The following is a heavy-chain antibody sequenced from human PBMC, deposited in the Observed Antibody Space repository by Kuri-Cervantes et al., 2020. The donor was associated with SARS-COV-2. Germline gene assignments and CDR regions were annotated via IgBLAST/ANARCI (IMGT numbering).Heavy chain of an antibody. CDR2: IYHSGST. V-gene: IGHV4-4*02. J-gene: IGHJ6*02. CDR1: GYSITTTNW. CDR3: ARFSPPTNYYYYGMDV. Sequence: SETLSLTCAVSGYSITTTNWWSWVRQSPGKGLEWIGEIYHSGSTNYNPSLKSRVTIFVDKSKNQFSLKLSSVTAADTAVYYCARFSPPTNYYYYGMDVWGQGTTVTVSS. D-gene: IGHD5-12*01.